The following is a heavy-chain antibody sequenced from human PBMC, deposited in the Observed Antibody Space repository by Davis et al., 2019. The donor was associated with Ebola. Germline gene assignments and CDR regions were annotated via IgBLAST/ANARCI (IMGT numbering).Heavy chain of an antibody. CDR2: IYYSGST. J-gene: IGHJ6*03. CDR1: GGSISSGGYY. D-gene: IGHD2-2*01. Sequence: PSETLSLTCTVSGGSISSGGYYWSWIRQHPGKGLEWIGYIYYSGSTYYNPSLKSRVTISVETSKNQFSLKLSSVTAADTAVYYCARGDIVVVPAVPEYMDVWGKGTTVTVSS. CDR3: ARGDIVVVPAVPEYMDV. V-gene: IGHV4-31*03.